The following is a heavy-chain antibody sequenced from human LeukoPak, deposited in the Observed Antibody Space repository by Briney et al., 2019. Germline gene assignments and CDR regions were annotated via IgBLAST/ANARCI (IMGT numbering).Heavy chain of an antibody. CDR1: GYTFTHHY. D-gene: IGHD1-1*01. J-gene: IGHJ4*02. CDR3: ARERSTGFIDY. CDR2: INPNSGVT. V-gene: IGHV1-2*02. Sequence: ASVTVSCKASGYTFTHHYLHWVRQAPGQGLEWMGWINPNSGVTSYAQKFQGRVSMTRDTSISTVYLEVNWLTSDDTAVYFCARERSTGFIDYWAQGTLVAVSS.